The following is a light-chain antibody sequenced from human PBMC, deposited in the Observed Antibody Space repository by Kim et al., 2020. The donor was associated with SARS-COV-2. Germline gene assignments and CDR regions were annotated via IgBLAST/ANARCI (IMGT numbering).Light chain of an antibody. CDR1: SSNIGSHT. V-gene: IGLV1-44*01. CDR3: AAWDDSLNGWV. J-gene: IGLJ3*02. CDR2: STN. Sequence: ELTQPPSASETPGQGVTISCSGSSSNIGSHTVNWYQQLPGTAPKLLIFSTNQRPSGVPDRFSGSKSGTSASLAISGLQSEDEAHYYCAAWDDSLNGWVFGGGTQLTV.